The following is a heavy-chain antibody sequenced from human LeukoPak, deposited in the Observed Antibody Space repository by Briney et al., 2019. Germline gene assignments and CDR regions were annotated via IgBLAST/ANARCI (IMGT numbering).Heavy chain of an antibody. CDR2: INHSGST. V-gene: IGHV4-34*01. CDR3: TREGGYDLFDY. CDR1: GGSFSGYY. Sequence: PSETLSLTCAVYGGSFSGYYWSWIRQPPGKGLEWIGEINHSGSTNYNPSLKSRVTISVDTSKNQFSLKLSSVTAADTAVYYCTREGGYDLFDYWGQGTLVPVSS. J-gene: IGHJ4*02. D-gene: IGHD5-12*01.